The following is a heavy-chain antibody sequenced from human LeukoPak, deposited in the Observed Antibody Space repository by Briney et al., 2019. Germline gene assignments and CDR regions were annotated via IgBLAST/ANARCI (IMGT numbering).Heavy chain of an antibody. V-gene: IGHV4-59*01. CDR2: IYYNGST. CDR3: ARWPGVAATLYGMDV. CDR1: GGSISSYY. J-gene: IGHJ6*02. Sequence: SETLSLTRTVSGGSISSYYWSWIRQPPGKGLEWIGYIYYNGSTNYNPSLKSRVTISVDTSKNQFSLKLSSVTAADTAVYYCARWPGVAATLYGMDVWGQGTTVTVSS. D-gene: IGHD2-15*01.